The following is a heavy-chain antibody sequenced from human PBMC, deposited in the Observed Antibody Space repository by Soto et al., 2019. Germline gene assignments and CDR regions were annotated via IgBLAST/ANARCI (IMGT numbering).Heavy chain of an antibody. CDR2: ISGSGGST. V-gene: IGHV3-23*01. CDR1: GFTFSSYA. J-gene: IGHJ2*01. D-gene: IGHD2-15*01. CDR3: AKDFSPLWTPYWYFDL. Sequence: EVQLLESGGGLVQPGGSLRLSCAASGFTFSSYAMSWVRQAPGKGLEWVSAISGSGGSTYYADSVKGRFTISRDNSKSTLYLQMNSLRAEDTAVYYCAKDFSPLWTPYWYFDLWGRGTLVTVSS.